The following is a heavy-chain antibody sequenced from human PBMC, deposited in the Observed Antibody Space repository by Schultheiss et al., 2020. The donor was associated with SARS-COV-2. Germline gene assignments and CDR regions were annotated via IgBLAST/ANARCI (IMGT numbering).Heavy chain of an antibody. Sequence: GGSLRLSCAASGFTVSRNYMSWVRQAPGKGLVWVSRINSDGSSTSYADSVKGRFTISRDNSKNTLYLQMNSLRAEDTAVYYCAEAGYWGQGTLVTVSS. CDR3: AEAGY. J-gene: IGHJ4*02. CDR2: INSDGSST. V-gene: IGHV3-74*01. CDR1: GFTVSRNY.